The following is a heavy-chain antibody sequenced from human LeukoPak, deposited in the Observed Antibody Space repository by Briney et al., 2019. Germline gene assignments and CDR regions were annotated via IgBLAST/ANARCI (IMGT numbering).Heavy chain of an antibody. V-gene: IGHV4-39*07. J-gene: IGHJ4*02. CDR3: AVLWVDY. Sequence: PSETLSLTCTVSGGSISSSSYYWGWIRQPPGKGLEWIGSIYYSGSTYYNPSLKSRVTISVDTSKNQFSLKLSSVTAADTAVYYCAVLWVDYWGQGTLVTVSS. CDR1: GGSISSSSYY. CDR2: IYYSGST. D-gene: IGHD3-16*01.